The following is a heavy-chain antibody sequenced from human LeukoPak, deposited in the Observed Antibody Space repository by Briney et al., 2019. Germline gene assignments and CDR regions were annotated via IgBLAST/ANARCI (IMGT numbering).Heavy chain of an antibody. CDR3: AQKPGPSNPPGGY. V-gene: IGHV3-23*01. CDR1: GFTFSTFA. J-gene: IGHJ4*02. Sequence: GGSLRLSCAASGFTFSTFALSWVRQAPGKGLGWVSAISGSGADTYYADGVKGRFTISRDNSKNTLFLQMNSLRVEDTAVYYCAQKPGPSNPPGGYWGQGTLVTVSS. CDR2: ISGSGADT. D-gene: IGHD4-11*01.